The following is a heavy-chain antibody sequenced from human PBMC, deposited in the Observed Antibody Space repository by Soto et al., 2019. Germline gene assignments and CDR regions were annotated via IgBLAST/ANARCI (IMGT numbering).Heavy chain of an antibody. D-gene: IGHD3-10*01. Sequence: QVQLVQSGAEVKKPGASVKVSCKASGYTFTSYGISWVRQAPGQGLEWMGWISAYNGNTNNAQKVQGRVTMTTDTSTSTAQIELRSLSSDDTAGYYSAREYYYGSGPWYWDQGNLVTVSS. CDR2: ISAYNGNT. V-gene: IGHV1-18*01. CDR1: GYTFTSYG. J-gene: IGHJ4*02. CDR3: AREYYYGSGPWY.